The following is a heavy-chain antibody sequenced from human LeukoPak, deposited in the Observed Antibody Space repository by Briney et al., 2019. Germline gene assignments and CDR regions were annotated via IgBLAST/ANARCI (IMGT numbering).Heavy chain of an antibody. CDR2: ISYDGSNK. J-gene: IGHJ4*02. V-gene: IGHV3-30*19. CDR1: GFTFSSYG. D-gene: IGHD3-22*01. Sequence: GRSLRLSCAASGFTFSSYGMHWVRQAPGKGLEWVAVISYDGSNKYYADSVKGRFTISRDNSKNTLYLQMNSLRAEDTAVYYCARDKGDYYDSSGYDYWGQGTLVTVSS. CDR3: ARDKGDYYDSSGYDY.